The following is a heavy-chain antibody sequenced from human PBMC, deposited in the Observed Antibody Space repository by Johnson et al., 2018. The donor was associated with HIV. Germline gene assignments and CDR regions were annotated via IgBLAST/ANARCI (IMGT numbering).Heavy chain of an antibody. CDR3: ARVRQQLVSDAFDI. CDR1: GIIFSSYW. J-gene: IGHJ3*02. Sequence: VQLVESGGGLVQPGGSLRLSCVASGIIFSSYWMSWVRQAPGKGLEWVAKIKQDGSEKYYVDSVKGRFTISRDNAKNSLYLQMNSLRAEDTAVYYCARVRQQLVSDAFDIWGQGTMVTVSS. V-gene: IGHV3-7*01. D-gene: IGHD6-13*01. CDR2: IKQDGSEK.